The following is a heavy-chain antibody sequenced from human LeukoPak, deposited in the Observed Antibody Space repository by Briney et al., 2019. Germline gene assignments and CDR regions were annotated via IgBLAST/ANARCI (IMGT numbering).Heavy chain of an antibody. V-gene: IGHV3-20*04. CDR2: INWNGGRT. CDR1: GFTFSDYY. CDR3: ARASSSDWNYFDY. D-gene: IGHD6-19*01. Sequence: GGSLRLSCAASGFTFSDYYMSWIRQAPGKGLEWVSGINWNGGRTGYADSAKGRFTISRDNARNSLFLQMNNLRAEDTALYYCARASSSDWNYFDYWGQGTLVTVSS. J-gene: IGHJ4*02.